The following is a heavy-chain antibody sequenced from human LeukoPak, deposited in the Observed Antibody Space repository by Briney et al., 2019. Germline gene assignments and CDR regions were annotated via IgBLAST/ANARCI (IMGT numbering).Heavy chain of an antibody. CDR3: AREDYGSGSHYFDY. D-gene: IGHD3-10*01. J-gene: IGHJ4*02. V-gene: IGHV3-30*04. CDR2: ISYDGSNK. Sequence: PGRSLRLSCAASGFTFSSYAMHWVRQAPGKGLEWVAVISYDGSNKYYADSVKGRFTISRDNSKNTLYLQMNSLRAEDTAVYYCAREDYGSGSHYFDYWGQGTLVTVSS. CDR1: GFTFSSYA.